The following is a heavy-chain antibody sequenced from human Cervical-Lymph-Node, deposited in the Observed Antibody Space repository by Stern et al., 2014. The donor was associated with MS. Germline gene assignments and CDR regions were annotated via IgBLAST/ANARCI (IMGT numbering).Heavy chain of an antibody. CDR1: GYSFISHA. CDR2: INGDNGNT. V-gene: IGHV1-3*01. D-gene: IGHD2-15*01. CDR3: ARAGYCSPSTCSDAFDI. Sequence: VQLVQSGAEVKDPGASVKVSCKASGYSFISHAMHWVRQAPGQTFEWMGWINGDNGNTKYSQKLQGRVTITRGKTTSTACMELSSLTSEDTAVYYCARAGYCSPSTCSDAFDIWGQGTMVTVSS. J-gene: IGHJ3*02.